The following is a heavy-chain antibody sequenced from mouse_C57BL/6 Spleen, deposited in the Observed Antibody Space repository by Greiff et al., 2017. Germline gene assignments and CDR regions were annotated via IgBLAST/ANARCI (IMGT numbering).Heavy chain of an antibody. CDR3: ARSYYDYDGDYAMDY. CDR1: GYTFTSYW. Sequence: QVQLQQPGAELVKPGASVKLSCKASGYTFTSYWMHWVKQRPGQGLEWIGMIHPNSGSTNYNEKFKSKATLTVDKSSSTAYMQLSSLTSEDSAVYYCARSYYDYDGDYAMDYWGQGTSVTVSS. J-gene: IGHJ4*01. V-gene: IGHV1-64*01. D-gene: IGHD2-4*01. CDR2: IHPNSGST.